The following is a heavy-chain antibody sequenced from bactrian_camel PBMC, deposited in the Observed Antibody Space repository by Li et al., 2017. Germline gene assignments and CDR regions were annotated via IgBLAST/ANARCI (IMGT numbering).Heavy chain of an antibody. Sequence: HVQLVESGGGSVQSGGSLRLSCVASGYTYTSYCMAWFRQSSGKGLEWVARIDRDAHGGRTTYTDSVKGRFTISKDNAKDTVFLQMNNLNPEDTGMYYCATSRNPPESVIAGRGTQVTVS. V-gene: IGHV3-2*01. CDR2: IDRDAHGGRT. D-gene: IGHD1*01. CDR1: GYTYTSYC. J-gene: IGHJ4*01.